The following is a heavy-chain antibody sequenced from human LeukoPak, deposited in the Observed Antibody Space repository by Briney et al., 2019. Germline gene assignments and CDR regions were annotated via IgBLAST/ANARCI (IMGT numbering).Heavy chain of an antibody. CDR1: GFTFSSYG. J-gene: IGHJ4*02. CDR3: TTELDVRPNHY. Sequence: PGGSLRLSCAGSGFTFSSYGMSWVRQAPGKGLDWVSTISGSGRTTSYPASVRGRFTVSRDNSKNTLYLQMNSLKSEDTAVYYCTTELDVRPNHYWGQGTLVTVSS. CDR2: ISGSGRTT. V-gene: IGHV3-23*01. D-gene: IGHD1-14*01.